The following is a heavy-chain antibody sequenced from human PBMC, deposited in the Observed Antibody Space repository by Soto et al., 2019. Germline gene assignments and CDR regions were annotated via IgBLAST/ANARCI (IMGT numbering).Heavy chain of an antibody. CDR2: ISYDGSNK. Sequence: TGGSLRLSCAASGFTFSSYAMHWVRQAPGKGLEWVAVISYDGSNKYYADSVKGRFTISRDNSKNTLYLQMNSLRAEDTAVYYCARGGLRFLEWLPNWFDPWGQGTLVTVSS. CDR1: GFTFSSYA. CDR3: ARGGLRFLEWLPNWFDP. D-gene: IGHD3-3*01. J-gene: IGHJ5*02. V-gene: IGHV3-30-3*01.